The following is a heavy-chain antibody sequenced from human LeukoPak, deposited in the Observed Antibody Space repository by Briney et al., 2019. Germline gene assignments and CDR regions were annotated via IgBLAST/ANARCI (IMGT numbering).Heavy chain of an antibody. D-gene: IGHD1-26*01. CDR1: GGSISSSSYY. Sequence: SETLSLTCTVSGGSISSSSYYWGWIRQPPGKGLEWIGSIYYSGSTNYNPSLKSRVTISVDTSKNQFSLKLSSVTAADTAVYYCARHCRWCVGATGGTASYYFDYWGQGTPVTVSS. V-gene: IGHV4-39*01. CDR2: IYYSGST. J-gene: IGHJ4*02. CDR3: ARHCRWCVGATGGTASYYFDY.